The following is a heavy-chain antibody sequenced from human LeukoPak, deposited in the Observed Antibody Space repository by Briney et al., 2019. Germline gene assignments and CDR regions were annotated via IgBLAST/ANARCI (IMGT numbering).Heavy chain of an antibody. CDR2: NN. J-gene: IGHJ4*02. CDR3: ARGDGYNFFDY. D-gene: IGHD5-24*01. V-gene: IGHV3-53*01. Sequence: NNYYADSVKGRFPISRDNSENTLYLQMKSLRAEDTAVYYCARGDGYNFFDYWGQGTLATVSS.